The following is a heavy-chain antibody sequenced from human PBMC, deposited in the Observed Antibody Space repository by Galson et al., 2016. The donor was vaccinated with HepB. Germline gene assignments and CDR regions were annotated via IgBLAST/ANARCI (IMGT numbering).Heavy chain of an antibody. CDR1: GGSISGTDYY. J-gene: IGHJ5*02. V-gene: IGHV4-39*01. CDR3: AWGRPKYTGRDNWFDP. CDR2: YYYSGST. Sequence: SETLSLTCTVSGGSISGTDYYWGWIRQPPGKGLEWIGSYYYSGSTYYKPSLKSRVTISVGMSKNQFSLKVNSVTAADTAVYYCAWGRPKYTGRDNWFDPWGQGTLVTVSS. D-gene: IGHD1-26*01.